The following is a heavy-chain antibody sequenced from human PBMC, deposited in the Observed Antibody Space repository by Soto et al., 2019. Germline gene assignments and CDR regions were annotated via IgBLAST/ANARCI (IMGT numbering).Heavy chain of an antibody. CDR1: GFTFSSYW. D-gene: IGHD6-19*01. V-gene: IGHV3-74*01. J-gene: IGHJ6*02. Sequence: EVQLVESGGGLVQPGGSLRLSCAASGFTFSSYWMHWVRQAPGKGLVWVSRINSDGSSTSYADSVKGRFTISRDNAKNTLYLQMNSLRAEDTAVYYCARVQKATQWLAYYYGMDVWGQGPTVTVSS. CDR2: INSDGSST. CDR3: ARVQKATQWLAYYYGMDV.